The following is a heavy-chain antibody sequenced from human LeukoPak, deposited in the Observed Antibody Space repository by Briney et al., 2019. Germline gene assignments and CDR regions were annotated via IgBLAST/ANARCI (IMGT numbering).Heavy chain of an antibody. Sequence: SETLSLTCAVYGGSFSGYYWSWIRQPPGKGLEWIGEINHSGSTNYNPSLKSRVTISVDTSKNQFSLKLSSVTAADTAVYYCAGARLGQQLVWSHNYYYYMDVWGKGTTVTVS. CDR3: AGARLGQQLVWSHNYYYYMDV. CDR1: GGSFSGYY. J-gene: IGHJ6*03. V-gene: IGHV4-34*01. D-gene: IGHD6-6*01. CDR2: INHSGST.